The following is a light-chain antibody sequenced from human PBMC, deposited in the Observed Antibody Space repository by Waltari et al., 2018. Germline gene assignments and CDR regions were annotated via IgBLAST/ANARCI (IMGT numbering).Light chain of an antibody. CDR2: DAS. CDR3: QQYHSFPIT. V-gene: IGKV1-16*02. CDR1: KGIRNY. Sequence: DIQMNQSQSPLHASVGDRVTITCRAGKGIRNYLAWSQQKPGKAPKSLIYDASSMQSGVSAKFSGSGFGTDFTLTITSLQPEDFATYYCQQYHSFPITFGQGTRLEIK. J-gene: IGKJ5*01.